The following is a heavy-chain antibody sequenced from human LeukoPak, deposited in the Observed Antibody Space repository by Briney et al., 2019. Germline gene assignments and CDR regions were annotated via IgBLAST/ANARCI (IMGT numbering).Heavy chain of an antibody. CDR3: GRVKRSLLCFGERVNY. D-gene: IGHD3-10*01. J-gene: IGHJ4*02. Sequence: SETLSLTCAVYGGSFSGYYWSWIRQPPGKGLEWIGEINHSGSTNYNPSLKSRVTISVDTSKNQFSLKLSSVTAADTAVYYCGRVKRSLLCFGERVNYWGGGTLVTVPS. CDR2: INHSGST. CDR1: GGSFSGYY. V-gene: IGHV4-34*01.